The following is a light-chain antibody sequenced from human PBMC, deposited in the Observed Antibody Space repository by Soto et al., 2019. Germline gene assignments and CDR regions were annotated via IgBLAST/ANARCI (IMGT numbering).Light chain of an antibody. J-gene: IGKJ1*01. V-gene: IGKV3-15*01. CDR2: GAS. CDR3: QQYNNWPRT. Sequence: EIVMTQSPGTLSVSPGERATLSCRASQSVSSNLAWYQQKPGQAPRLLIYGASTRATGIPARFSGSRSVTEFNLTISCLQSEDLSVYYCQQYNNWPRTFGQGTKVEIK. CDR1: QSVSSN.